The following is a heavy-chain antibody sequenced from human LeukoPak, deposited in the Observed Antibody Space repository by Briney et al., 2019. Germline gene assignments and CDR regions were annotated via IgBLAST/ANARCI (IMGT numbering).Heavy chain of an antibody. CDR1: GGSISSGGYY. CDR3: ARSPSGYSYGNWFDP. V-gene: IGHV4-31*03. CDR2: IYYSGST. Sequence: RSSETLSLTCTVSGGSISSGGYYWSWIRQHPGKGLEWIGYIYYSGSTYYNPSLKSRVTISVDTSKNQFSLKLSSVTAADTAVYYCARSPSGYSYGNWFDPWGQGTLVTVSS. J-gene: IGHJ5*02. D-gene: IGHD5-18*01.